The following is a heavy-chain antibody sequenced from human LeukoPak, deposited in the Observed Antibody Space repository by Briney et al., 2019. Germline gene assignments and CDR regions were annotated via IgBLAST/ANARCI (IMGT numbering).Heavy chain of an antibody. CDR1: GGSFSGSY. D-gene: IGHD3-10*01. CDR2: INHSGST. V-gene: IGHV4-34*01. Sequence: SETLSLTCAVHGGSFSGSYWSWIRQPPGKGLEWIGEINHSGSTNYNPSLKSRVTMSVDTSKNQFSLKLSSVTAADTSVYYCARGQGTMVRGAQDYWGQGTLVTVSS. CDR3: ARGQGTMVRGAQDY. J-gene: IGHJ4*02.